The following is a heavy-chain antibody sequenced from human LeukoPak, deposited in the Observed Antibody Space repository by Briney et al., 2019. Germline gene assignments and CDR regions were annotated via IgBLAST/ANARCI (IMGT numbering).Heavy chain of an antibody. D-gene: IGHD3-22*01. V-gene: IGHV4-4*09. CDR1: GGSISSYY. CDR3: ARDAYYYDSSGYHYFDY. CDR2: IYTSGST. Sequence: SETLSLTCTVSGGSISSYYWSWIRQPPGKGLEWIGYIYTSGSTNYNPSLKSRVTISVDTSKNQFSLKLSSVTAADTAVYYCARDAYYYDSSGYHYFDYWGQGTLVTVSS. J-gene: IGHJ4*02.